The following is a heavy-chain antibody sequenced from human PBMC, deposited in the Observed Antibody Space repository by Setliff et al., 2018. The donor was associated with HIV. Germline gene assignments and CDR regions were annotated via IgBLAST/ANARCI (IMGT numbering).Heavy chain of an antibody. Sequence: PGGSLRLSCAASGFAFSNYGMHWVRQAPGKRLEYVSAISNTGDDTYYADSVKGRFTISRDNSKNTLYLQMSSLRAEDTAVYYCVKRDRGYNYYYYYYMDVWGKGTTVTVSS. V-gene: IGHV3-64D*09. CDR3: VKRDRGYNYYYYYYMDV. CDR2: ISNTGDDT. J-gene: IGHJ6*03. D-gene: IGHD6-25*01. CDR1: GFAFSNYG.